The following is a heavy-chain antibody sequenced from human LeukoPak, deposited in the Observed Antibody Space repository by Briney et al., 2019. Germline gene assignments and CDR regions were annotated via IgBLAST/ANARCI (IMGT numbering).Heavy chain of an antibody. CDR2: IYYSGST. CDR3: ARLTRQRHGFDY. D-gene: IGHD6-25*01. CDR1: GGSISSYY. Sequence: QESGPGLVKPSETLSLTCTVSGGSISSYYWSWIRQPPGKGLEWIGYIYYSGSTNYNPSLKSRVTISVDTSKNQFSLKLSSVTAADTAVYYCARLTRQRHGFDYWGQGTLVTVSS. V-gene: IGHV4-59*08. J-gene: IGHJ4*02.